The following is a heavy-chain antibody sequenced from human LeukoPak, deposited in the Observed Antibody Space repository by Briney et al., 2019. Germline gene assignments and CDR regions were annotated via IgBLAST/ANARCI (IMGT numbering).Heavy chain of an antibody. Sequence: ASVKVPCKASGGTFSSYAISWVRQAPGQGLEWMGRIIPIFGTANYAQKFQGRVTITTDESTSTAYMELSSLRSEDTAVYYCATSNPTRGNWFDPWGQGTLVTVSS. V-gene: IGHV1-69*05. D-gene: IGHD2-15*01. J-gene: IGHJ5*02. CDR1: GGTFSSYA. CDR2: IIPIFGTA. CDR3: ATSNPTRGNWFDP.